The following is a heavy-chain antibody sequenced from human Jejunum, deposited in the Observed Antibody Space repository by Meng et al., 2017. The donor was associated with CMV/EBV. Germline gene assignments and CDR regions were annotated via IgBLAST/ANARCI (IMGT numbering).Heavy chain of an antibody. D-gene: IGHD1-7*01. V-gene: IGHV1-18*01. CDR2: ISAYNGNT. CDR3: ARDRNYVHHFDY. J-gene: IGHJ4*02. Sequence: HVQLVQSGXEVTKXXXSVKVPCKASGYIFNNYGVSWVRQAPGQGPEWMGWISAYNGNTNYAQNFQGRFTMTTDTSTSTAYMELRSLRSDDTAVYYCARDRNYVHHFDYWCQGTLVTVSS. CDR1: GYIFNNYG.